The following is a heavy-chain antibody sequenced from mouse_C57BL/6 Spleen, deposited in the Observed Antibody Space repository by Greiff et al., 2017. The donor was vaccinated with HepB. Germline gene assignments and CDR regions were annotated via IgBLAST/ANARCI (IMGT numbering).Heavy chain of an antibody. Sequence: LQESGAELVKPGASVKISCKASGYAFSSYWMNWVKQRPGKGLEWIGQIYPGDGDTNYNGKFKGKATLTADKSSSTAYMQLSSLTSEDSAVYFCARSEYYGSSYWYFDVWGTGTTVTVSS. CDR3: ARSEYYGSSYWYFDV. J-gene: IGHJ1*03. CDR1: GYAFSSYW. D-gene: IGHD1-1*01. CDR2: IYPGDGDT. V-gene: IGHV1-80*01.